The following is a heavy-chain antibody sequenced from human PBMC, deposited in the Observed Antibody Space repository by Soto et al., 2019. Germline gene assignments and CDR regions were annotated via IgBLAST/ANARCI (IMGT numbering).Heavy chain of an antibody. CDR3: ERSHTIHYGATFLAY. J-gene: IGHJ4*02. D-gene: IGHD4-17*01. Sequence: VCNHYVSWVRQAQGKGLEWVSVIYSGGSTYYADSVKGRFTISRHNSKNTLYLQMNSLRAEDTAVYYCERSHTIHYGATFLAYWRKGTLVPVTP. CDR1: VCNHY. V-gene: IGHV3-53*04. CDR2: IYSGGST.